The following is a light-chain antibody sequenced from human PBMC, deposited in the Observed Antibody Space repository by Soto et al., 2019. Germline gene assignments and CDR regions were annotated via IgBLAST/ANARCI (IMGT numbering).Light chain of an antibody. Sequence: QLVLTQPPSASGTPGQRVTISCSGSSSNIGSNTVNWYQQLPGTAPRLLIYATNQRPSGVPDRFSGSKSGTSASLAISGLQSEDEADYYCSSFTSSITPHVVFGGGTKVTVL. J-gene: IGLJ2*01. CDR2: ATN. V-gene: IGLV1-44*01. CDR1: SSNIGSNT. CDR3: SSFTSSITPHVV.